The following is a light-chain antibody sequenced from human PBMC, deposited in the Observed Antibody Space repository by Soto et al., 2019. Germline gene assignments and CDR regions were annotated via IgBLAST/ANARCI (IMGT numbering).Light chain of an antibody. CDR1: SSDVGSYNL. J-gene: IGLJ3*02. CDR3: CSYAGSSTPGV. CDR2: EVS. Sequence: QSALTQPASVSESPGQSITISCTGTSSDVGSYNLVSCYQQHAGKAPKLMIYEVSKRPSVVSNRFSGSKSGNTASLTISGLQAEDEADYYCCSYAGSSTPGVFGGGTKVTVL. V-gene: IGLV2-23*02.